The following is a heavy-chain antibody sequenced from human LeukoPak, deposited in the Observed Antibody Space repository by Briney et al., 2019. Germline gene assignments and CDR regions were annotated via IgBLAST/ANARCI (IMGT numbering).Heavy chain of an antibody. CDR1: GFTFSTYD. V-gene: IGHV3-30-3*01. CDR2: ISYHGTNT. Sequence: GGSLRLSCAASGFTFSTYDIHWVRQAPGKGLEWVAVISYHGTNTYYADSVQGRFTVSRDNSDNTLYLHMDRLRPDDTAVYFCTREPRLGGQGTLVTVSS. CDR3: TREPRL. J-gene: IGHJ4*02.